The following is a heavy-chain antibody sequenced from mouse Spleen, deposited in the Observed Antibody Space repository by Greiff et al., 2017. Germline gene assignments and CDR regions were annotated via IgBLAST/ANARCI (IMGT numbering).Heavy chain of an antibody. Sequence: VQLQQSGTVLARPGASVKMSCKASGYSFTSYWMHWVKQRPGQGLEWIGAIYPGNSDTSYNQKFKGKAKLTAVTSASTAYMELSSLTNEDSAVYYCTREDYGSPWFAYWGQGTLVTVSA. D-gene: IGHD1-1*01. CDR3: TREDYGSPWFAY. CDR2: IYPGNSDT. J-gene: IGHJ3*01. V-gene: IGHV1-5*01. CDR1: GYSFTSYW.